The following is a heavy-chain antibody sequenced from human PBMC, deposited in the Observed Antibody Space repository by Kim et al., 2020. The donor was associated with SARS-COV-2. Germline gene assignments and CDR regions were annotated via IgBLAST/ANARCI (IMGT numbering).Heavy chain of an antibody. CDR3: ASGSLIRLWELSLYPRTVDAFDI. J-gene: IGHJ3*02. CDR2: ISSSSSYI. D-gene: IGHD3-16*02. V-gene: IGHV3-21*01. Sequence: GGSLRLSCAASGFTFSSYSMNWVRQAPGKGLEWVSSISSSSSYIYYADSVKGRFTISRDNAKNSLYLQMNSLRAEDTAVYYCASGSLIRLWELSLYPRTVDAFDIWGQGTMLPVPS. CDR1: GFTFSSYS.